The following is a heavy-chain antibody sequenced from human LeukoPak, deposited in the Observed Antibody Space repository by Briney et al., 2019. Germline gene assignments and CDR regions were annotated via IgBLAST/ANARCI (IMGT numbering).Heavy chain of an antibody. J-gene: IGHJ4*02. CDR3: ARNRVAAAGTFDY. D-gene: IGHD6-13*01. V-gene: IGHV3-11*01. CDR2: IRSSGSTI. CDR1: GFTFSDYY. Sequence: GGSLRLSCAASGFTFSDYYMTWIRQAPGKGLEWISYIRSSGSTIYYADSVKGRFTISRDNAKNSLYLQMNSLRAEDTAVYYCARNRVAAAGTFDYWGQGTLVTVSS.